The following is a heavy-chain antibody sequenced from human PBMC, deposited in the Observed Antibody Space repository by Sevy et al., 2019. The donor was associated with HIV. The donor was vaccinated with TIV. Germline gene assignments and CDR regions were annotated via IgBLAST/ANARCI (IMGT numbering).Heavy chain of an antibody. J-gene: IGHJ5*02. CDR1: GFSLSTSGVG. Sequence: HTNLSRSGPTLVNPTQTLTLTCTFSGFSLSTSGVGVGWIRQPPGKALEWLALIYWDDDKRYSPSLKSRLTITKDTSKNQAVLTMTNMDPVDTATYYCAHTQAIAAAVWRGVNWFDPWGQGTLVTVSS. D-gene: IGHD6-13*01. CDR2: IYWDDDK. V-gene: IGHV2-5*02. CDR3: AHTQAIAAAVWRGVNWFDP.